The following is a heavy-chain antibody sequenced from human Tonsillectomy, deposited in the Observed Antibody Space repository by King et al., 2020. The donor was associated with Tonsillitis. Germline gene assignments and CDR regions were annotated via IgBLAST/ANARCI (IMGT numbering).Heavy chain of an antibody. CDR1: GFTFSSYH. J-gene: IGHJ6*03. CDR2: ISSSSSFI. Sequence: VQLVESGGGLVKPGGSLRLSCAASGFTFSSYHMNWVRQAPGKGLEWVSSISSSSSFIYYADSLKGRFTISRDNAKNSLYLQMNSLRAEDTAVYYCARDADCSNTNCYSYYYMDVWGKGTTVTVSS. V-gene: IGHV3-21*06. D-gene: IGHD2-2*01. CDR3: ARDADCSNTNCYSYYYMDV.